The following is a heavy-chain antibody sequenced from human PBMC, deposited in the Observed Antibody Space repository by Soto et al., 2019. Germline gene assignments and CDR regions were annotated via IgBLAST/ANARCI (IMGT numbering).Heavy chain of an antibody. V-gene: IGHV4-59*08. D-gene: IGHD1-26*01. Sequence: SETLSLTCTVSGGSISSYYWSWIRQPPGKGLEWIGYIYYSGSTNYNPSLKSRVTISVDTSKNQFSLKLSSVTAADTAVYYCARGPVEPYYYYGMDVWGQGTTVTVSS. CDR2: IYYSGST. CDR3: ARGPVEPYYYYGMDV. CDR1: GGSISSYY. J-gene: IGHJ6*02.